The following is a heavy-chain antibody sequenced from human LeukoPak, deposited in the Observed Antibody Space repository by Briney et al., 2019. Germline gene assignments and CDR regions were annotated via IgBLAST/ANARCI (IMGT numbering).Heavy chain of an antibody. D-gene: IGHD3-16*01. CDR3: ARDGGERGNSAFDV. CDR1: GFTLTDQY. CDR2: SRNKANSHSS. J-gene: IGHJ3*01. Sequence: PGGSLRLSCAASGFTLTDQYMDWVRQAPGKGLEWIGRSRNKANSHSSEYAASVKGRFTISRDGSGNLMYLQMNSLKIDDTAVYFWARDGGERGNSAFDVWGQGTEVTVSS. V-gene: IGHV3-72*01.